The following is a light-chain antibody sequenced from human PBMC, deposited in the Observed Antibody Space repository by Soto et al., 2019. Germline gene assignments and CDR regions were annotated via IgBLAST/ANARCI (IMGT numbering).Light chain of an antibody. Sequence: QSVLTQPPSASGTPGQRATISCSGISSNIGSNTVNWYQQLPGTAAKLLIYSNNQRPSGVPDRFSGSKSGTSASLAISGLQSEDGADYYCAAWDDSLNGLYVFGTGTKVTVL. CDR1: SSNIGSNT. CDR2: SNN. J-gene: IGLJ1*01. V-gene: IGLV1-44*01. CDR3: AAWDDSLNGLYV.